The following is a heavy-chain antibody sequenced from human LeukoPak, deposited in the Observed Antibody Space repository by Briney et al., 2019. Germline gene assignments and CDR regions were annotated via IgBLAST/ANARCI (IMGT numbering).Heavy chain of an antibody. CDR2: IYYSGST. CDR3: ARNYSGTYGGAFDI. CDR1: GDSISSNSYY. V-gene: IGHV4-39*01. Sequence: SETLSLTCTVSGDSISSNSYYWAWIRQPPGKGLAWIGSIYYSGSTSYNPSLKSRVTISVDTSKNQFSLKLSSVTAADTAVYYCARNYSGTYGGAFDIWGQGTMVTVSS. J-gene: IGHJ3*02. D-gene: IGHD1-26*01.